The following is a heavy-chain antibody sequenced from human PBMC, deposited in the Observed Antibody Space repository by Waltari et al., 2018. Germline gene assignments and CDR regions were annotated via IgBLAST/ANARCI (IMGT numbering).Heavy chain of an antibody. D-gene: IGHD3-16*01. CDR2: INHSGST. V-gene: IGHV4-34*01. Sequence: QVPLQQWGARLVKPSDTLSLTCAVNGGSLSGSYWSWLRQSPGKGLEWIGEINHSGSTNYNPSLESRITISIDASKKQFSLNLTSVTAADTAVYYCAREGEVWTLTTFLDYWGQGILVTVSS. CDR3: AREGEVWTLTTFLDY. J-gene: IGHJ4*02. CDR1: GGSLSGSY.